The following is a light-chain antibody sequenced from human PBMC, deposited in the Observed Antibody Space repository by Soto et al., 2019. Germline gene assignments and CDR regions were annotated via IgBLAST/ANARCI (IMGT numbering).Light chain of an antibody. J-gene: IGKJ3*01. Sequence: DIPMTQSPSTLSASVGDRVTITCRASQSISSWLAWYQQKPGKAPKLLIYDASSLESGVPSRFSGSGSGTKFTLTISSLQPDDFATYYCQQYNSYSLTFGPGTKVDIK. CDR3: QQYNSYSLT. CDR1: QSISSW. V-gene: IGKV1-5*01. CDR2: DAS.